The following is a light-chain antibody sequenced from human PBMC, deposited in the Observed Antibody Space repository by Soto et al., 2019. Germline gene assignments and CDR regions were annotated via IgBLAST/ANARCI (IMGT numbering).Light chain of an antibody. CDR1: QSVNSY. CDR3: QQYTNWPSWT. J-gene: IGKJ1*01. V-gene: IGKV3-15*01. Sequence: EKVMTQSPATLSMSLGERATLSCRASQSVNSYLAWYQQKPGQAPRLLIYGASTRATGIPARFSGSGSGTEFTLTISSLQSEDFAVYYCQQYTNWPSWTFGQGTKVEIK. CDR2: GAS.